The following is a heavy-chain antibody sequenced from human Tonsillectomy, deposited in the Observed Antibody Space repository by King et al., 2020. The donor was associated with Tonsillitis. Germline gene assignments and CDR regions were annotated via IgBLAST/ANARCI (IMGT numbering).Heavy chain of an antibody. CDR1: GFTFSSYE. CDR2: ISSSGSTI. V-gene: IGHV3-48*03. CDR3: ARAIWFGEFTFDY. D-gene: IGHD3-10*01. Sequence: VQLVESGGGLVQPGGSLRLSCAASGFTFSSYEMNWVRQAPGKGLEGVSYISSSGSTIYYADSVKGRFTISRDNAKNSLYLQMNSLRAEDTAVYYCARAIWFGEFTFDYWGQGTLVTVSS. J-gene: IGHJ4*02.